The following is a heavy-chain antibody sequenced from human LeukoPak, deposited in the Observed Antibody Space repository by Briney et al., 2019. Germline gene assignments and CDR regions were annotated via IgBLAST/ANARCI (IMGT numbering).Heavy chain of an antibody. CDR1: GGSFSGYY. Sequence: SETLSLTCAVYGGSFSGYYWSWIRQPPGKGLEWIGEINHSGSTNYNPSLKSRVTISVDTSKNQFSLKLSSVTAADTAVYYCARLNYYDFWSGSPANLDVWGQGTTVTVSS. J-gene: IGHJ6*02. CDR2: INHSGST. D-gene: IGHD3-3*01. CDR3: ARLNYYDFWSGSPANLDV. V-gene: IGHV4-34*01.